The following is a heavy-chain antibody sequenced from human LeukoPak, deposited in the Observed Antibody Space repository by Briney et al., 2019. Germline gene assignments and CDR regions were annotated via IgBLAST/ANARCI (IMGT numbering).Heavy chain of an antibody. CDR3: ARHAGSGSSKFDY. CDR2: INHSGST. Sequence: GSLRLSCAASGFTFSNTWMRWVRQAPGKGLEWIGEINHSGSTNYNPSLKSRVTISVDTSKNQFSLKLSSVTAADTAVYYCARHAGSGSSKFDYWGQGTLVTVSS. D-gene: IGHD3-10*01. J-gene: IGHJ4*02. CDR1: GFTFSNTW. V-gene: IGHV4-4*02.